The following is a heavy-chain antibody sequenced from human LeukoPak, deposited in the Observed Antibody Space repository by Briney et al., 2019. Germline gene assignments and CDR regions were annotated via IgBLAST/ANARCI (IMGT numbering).Heavy chain of an antibody. D-gene: IGHD5-24*01. CDR2: IYYSGST. V-gene: IGHV4-30-4*01. CDR3: ARAVVGRDGYNYGY. Sequence: PSETLSLTCTVSGGSISSGDYYWSWIRQPPGKGLEWIGYIYYSGSTYYNPSLKSRVTISVDTSKNQFSLKLSSVTAADTAVYYCARAVVGRDGYNYGYWGQGTLVTVSS. CDR1: GGSISSGDYY. J-gene: IGHJ4*02.